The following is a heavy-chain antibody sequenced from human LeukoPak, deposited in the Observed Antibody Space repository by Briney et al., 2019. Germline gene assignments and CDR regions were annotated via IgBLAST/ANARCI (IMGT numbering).Heavy chain of an antibody. CDR3: AKAALRYCSGGSCYIDY. J-gene: IGHJ4*02. Sequence: PGRSLRLSXAASGFTFSSYGMHWVRQAPGKGLEWVAVIWYDGSNKYYADSVKGRFTISRDNSKNTLYLQMNSLRAEDTAVYYCAKAALRYCSGGSCYIDYWGQGTLVTVSS. CDR2: IWYDGSNK. D-gene: IGHD2-15*01. CDR1: GFTFSSYG. V-gene: IGHV3-33*06.